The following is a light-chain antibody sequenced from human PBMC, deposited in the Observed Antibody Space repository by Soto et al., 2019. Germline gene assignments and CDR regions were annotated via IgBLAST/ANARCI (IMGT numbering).Light chain of an antibody. CDR3: HQYGPSRGFT. Sequence: EIVLTQSPATLSLSPGGRATLSCRTSQSTSSLAWYQQKPGQAPRLLIYGVSSRPTGIPDRFSGSGSGTDFTLTISRLEPEDFALYYCHQYGPSRGFTFGPGTKVDIK. V-gene: IGKV3-20*01. J-gene: IGKJ3*01. CDR2: GVS. CDR1: QSTSS.